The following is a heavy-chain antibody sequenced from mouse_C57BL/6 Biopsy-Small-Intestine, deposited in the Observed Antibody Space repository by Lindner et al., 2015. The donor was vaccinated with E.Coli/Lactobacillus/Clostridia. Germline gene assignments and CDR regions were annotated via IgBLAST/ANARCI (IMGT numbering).Heavy chain of an antibody. CDR3: ARVGGHYLDSSGYYFPSGNWFDS. J-gene: IGHJ4*01. Sequence: SVKVSCKASGYSFTRYGITWVRQAPGQGLEWMGWIGVYNDYTYYVQKFQGRVTMTTDTSTNTAYMELRSLRSDDTAVYYCARVGGHYLDSSGYYFPSGNWFDSWGQGTPVTVSS. CDR2: IGVYNDYT. V-gene: IGHV1-14*01. CDR1: GYSFTRYG. D-gene: IGHD1-1*01.